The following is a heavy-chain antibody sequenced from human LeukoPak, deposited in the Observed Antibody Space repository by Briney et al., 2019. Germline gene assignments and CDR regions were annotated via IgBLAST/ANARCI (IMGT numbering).Heavy chain of an antibody. D-gene: IGHD3-3*01. CDR3: ARGSYDFWSGTPRYYFDY. CDR1: GGTFSSYA. Sequence: SVKVSCKASGGTFSSYAISWVRQAPGQGLEWMGRIIPIFGTANYAQKFQGRVTITTDESTSTAYMELSSLRSEDTAVYYCARGSYDFWSGTPRYYFDYWGQGTLLTVSS. V-gene: IGHV1-69*05. J-gene: IGHJ4*02. CDR2: IIPIFGTA.